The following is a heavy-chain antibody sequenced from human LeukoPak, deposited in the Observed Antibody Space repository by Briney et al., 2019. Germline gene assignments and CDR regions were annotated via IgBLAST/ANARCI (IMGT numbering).Heavy chain of an antibody. CDR2: IYYTGAT. J-gene: IGHJ5*02. V-gene: IGHV4-59*08. D-gene: IGHD6-19*01. CDR1: GGSISSYY. Sequence: SETLSLTCTVSGGSISSYYWTWIRQPPGKGLEWIGYIYYTGATSYNPSLKSRVTISVDTSKNQFSLKLTSVTAADTAVYYCAKYGGRGWVIDLWGQGTLVTGSS. CDR3: AKYGGRGWVIDL.